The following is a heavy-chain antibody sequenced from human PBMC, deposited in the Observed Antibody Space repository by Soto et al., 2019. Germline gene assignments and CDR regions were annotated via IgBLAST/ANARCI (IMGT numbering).Heavy chain of an antibody. CDR2: IHPSGQPI. D-gene: IGHD1-26*01. CDR1: GFTFSSSE. CDR3: ARRASR. V-gene: IGHV3-48*03. Sequence: QPGGSLRLSCAVSGFTFSSSEMYWVRRAPGKGLEWISYIHPSGQPIFYADSVKGRFTISRDNANNSLFLQMNSLRAEDTAVYYCARRASRWGQGTMVTVSS. J-gene: IGHJ3*01.